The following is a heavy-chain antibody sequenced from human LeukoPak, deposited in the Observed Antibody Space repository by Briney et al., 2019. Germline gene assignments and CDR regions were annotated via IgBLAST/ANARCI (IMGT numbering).Heavy chain of an antibody. CDR3: ATDRERDPSVYYLV. D-gene: IGHD3-22*01. CDR2: ISDDGSGT. J-gene: IGHJ4*02. Sequence: GGSLRLSCAASGFTFSDYAMSWVRQAPGQGLEWVSSISDDGSGTYYADSVKGRFTISRDNSKHTLFLQIDSLRAEDSAVYYCATDRERDPSVYYLVGGQGTLITVSS. V-gene: IGHV3-23*01. CDR1: GFTFSDYA.